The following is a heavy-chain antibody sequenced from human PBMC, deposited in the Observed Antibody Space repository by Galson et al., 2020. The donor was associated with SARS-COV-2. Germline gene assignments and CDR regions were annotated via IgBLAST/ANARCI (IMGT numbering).Heavy chain of an antibody. CDR3: AGQYYYGSGVGGFYYGMDV. CDR2: IYYSGST. CDR1: GGSISSYY. D-gene: IGHD3-10*01. J-gene: IGHJ6*02. V-gene: IGHV4-59*08. Sequence: ETSETLSLTCTVSGGSISSYYWSWIRQPPGKGLEWIGYIYYSGSTNYNPSLKSRVTISVDTSKNQFSLKLSSVTAADTTVYYCAGQYYYGSGVGGFYYGMDVWGQGTTVTVSS.